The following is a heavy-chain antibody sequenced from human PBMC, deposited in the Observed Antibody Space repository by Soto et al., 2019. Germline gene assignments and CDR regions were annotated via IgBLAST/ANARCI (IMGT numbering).Heavy chain of an antibody. D-gene: IGHD2-15*01. V-gene: IGHV1-3*01. CDR1: GYTFTSYA. CDR3: ARSLGYCSGGSCYSDAFDI. J-gene: IGHJ3*02. CDR2: INAGNGNT. Sequence: QVQLVQSGAEVKKPGASVKVSCKASGYTFTSYAMHWLRQAPGQRLEWMVWINAGNGNTKYSQKFQGRFTITRETSASTAYMELSSLRSEDTAVYYCARSLGYCSGGSCYSDAFDIWGQGTMVTVSS.